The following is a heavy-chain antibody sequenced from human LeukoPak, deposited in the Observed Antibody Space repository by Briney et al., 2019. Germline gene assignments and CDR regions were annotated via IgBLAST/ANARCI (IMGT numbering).Heavy chain of an antibody. CDR2: MFYSGST. V-gene: IGHV4-39*01. D-gene: IGHD3-22*01. J-gene: IGHJ4*02. CDR3: ARHYYDSTGYYYFDY. Sequence: PSETLSLTCTVSGDSITGSSYYWGRIRQPPGKGLEWIGSMFYSGSTYSNPSLKSRVTISVDTSKNQFSLKLSSVTAADTAVYYCARHYYDSTGYYYFDYWGQGTLVTVSS. CDR1: GDSITGSSYY.